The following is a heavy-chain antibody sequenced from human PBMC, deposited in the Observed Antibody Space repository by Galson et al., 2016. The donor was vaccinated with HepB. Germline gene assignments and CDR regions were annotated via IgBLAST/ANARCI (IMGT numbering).Heavy chain of an antibody. CDR3: AKGVSNYDFWSGPLDY. V-gene: IGHV1-46*01. CDR1: GYTFTSYY. Sequence: SVKVSCKASGYTFTSYYMHWARQAPGQGLEWMGIINPSGGRTRYAQKFQGRVTMTRDTSTRTVYMELSSLRSEDTAVYYCAKGVSNYDFWSGPLDYWGQGTLVTVSS. D-gene: IGHD3-3*01. CDR2: INPSGGRT. J-gene: IGHJ4*02.